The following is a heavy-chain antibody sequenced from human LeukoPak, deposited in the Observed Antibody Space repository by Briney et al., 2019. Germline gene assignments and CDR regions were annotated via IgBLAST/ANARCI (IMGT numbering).Heavy chain of an antibody. CDR3: AKDLDIAAAH. CDR1: GFAFSSFA. J-gene: IGHJ4*02. D-gene: IGHD6-13*01. Sequence: PGGSLRLSCAASGFAFSSFAMSWIRQTPEKGLEWVSAITGRGDTTYYADSVKGRFTISRDNSKNTPYLQMNRLRVEDTAVYYCAKDLDIAAAHWGQGALVTVSS. CDR2: ITGRGDTT. V-gene: IGHV3-23*01.